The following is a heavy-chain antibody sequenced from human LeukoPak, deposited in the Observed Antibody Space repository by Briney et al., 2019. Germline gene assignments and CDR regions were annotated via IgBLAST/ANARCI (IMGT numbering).Heavy chain of an antibody. J-gene: IGHJ4*02. Sequence: SGESLKISCKGSGYSFTSYWIGWVRQMPGKGLEWMGIIYPGDSDTRYSPSFQGQVTISADKSNSTAYLQWSSLKASDTAMYYCARHTRYSSSSRVFDYWGQGTLVTVSS. V-gene: IGHV5-51*01. CDR1: GYSFTSYW. CDR2: IYPGDSDT. D-gene: IGHD6-6*01. CDR3: ARHTRYSSSSRVFDY.